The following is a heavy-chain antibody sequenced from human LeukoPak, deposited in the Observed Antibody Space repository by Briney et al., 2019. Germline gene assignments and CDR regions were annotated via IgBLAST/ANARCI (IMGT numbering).Heavy chain of an antibody. J-gene: IGHJ4*02. D-gene: IGHD1-26*01. Sequence: SETLSLTCTVSGGSVSSGSYYWSWIRQPPGKGLEWIGYIYYSGSTNYNPSLKSRVTISVDTSKNQFSLKLSSVTAADTAVYYCANRQWELNYFDYWGQGTLVTVSS. V-gene: IGHV4-61*01. CDR2: IYYSGST. CDR1: GGSVSSGSYY. CDR3: ANRQWELNYFDY.